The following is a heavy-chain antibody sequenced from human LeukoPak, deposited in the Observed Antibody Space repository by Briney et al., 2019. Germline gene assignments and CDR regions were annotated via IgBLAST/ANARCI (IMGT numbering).Heavy chain of an antibody. CDR1: GLTFSSYP. Sequence: GGSLRLYCAASGLTFSSYPMTWVRQAPGKGLKWVSAISGGGGSTHYADSVKGRFTISRDNSKATLYLQMNRLRAEDTAVYFWAKGAYFSGSYGFAFDYWGQGTLVTVSS. CDR2: ISGGGGST. V-gene: IGHV3-23*01. D-gene: IGHD3-10*01. CDR3: AKGAYFSGSYGFAFDY. J-gene: IGHJ4*02.